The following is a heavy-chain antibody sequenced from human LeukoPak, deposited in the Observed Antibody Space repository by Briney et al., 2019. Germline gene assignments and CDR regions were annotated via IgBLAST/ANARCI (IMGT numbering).Heavy chain of an antibody. Sequence: SETLSLTCTVSGGSISSSSYYWSWIRQPPGKGLEWIGSIYYSGSSYYNPSLKSRVTMSADTSKNQFSLELSSVTAADTAVYYCARRLAGTEDYWGQGTLVTVSS. J-gene: IGHJ4*02. CDR1: GGSISSSSYY. CDR3: ARRLAGTEDY. CDR2: IYYSGSS. D-gene: IGHD1-7*01. V-gene: IGHV4-39*01.